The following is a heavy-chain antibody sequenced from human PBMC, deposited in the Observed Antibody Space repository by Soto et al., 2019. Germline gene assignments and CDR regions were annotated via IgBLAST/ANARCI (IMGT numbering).Heavy chain of an antibody. D-gene: IGHD2-2*01. CDR2: ISYDGSNK. CDR1: GFTFSSYG. Sequence: GGSLRLSCAASGFTFSSYGMHWVRQAPGKGLEWVAVISYDGSNKYYADSVKGRFTISRDNSKNTLYLQMNSLRAEDTAVYYCAKDSTHSCPPPLYYDGMDVWDQGTTVTVSS. CDR3: AKDSTHSCPPPLYYDGMDV. V-gene: IGHV3-30*18. J-gene: IGHJ6*02.